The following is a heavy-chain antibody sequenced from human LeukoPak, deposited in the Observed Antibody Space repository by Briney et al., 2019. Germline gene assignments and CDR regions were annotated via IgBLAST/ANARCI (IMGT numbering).Heavy chain of an antibody. V-gene: IGHV3-7*01. CDR1: GFTFSDNY. CDR3: ARVLTRLYYYYYMDV. J-gene: IGHJ6*03. D-gene: IGHD6-6*01. Sequence: GGSLKLSCAASGFTFSDNYMSWIRQAPGKGLEWVANIKQDGSEKYYVDSVKDRFTISRDNAKNSLYLQMNSLRAEDTAVYYCARVLTRLYYYYYMDVWGKGTTVTISS. CDR2: IKQDGSEK.